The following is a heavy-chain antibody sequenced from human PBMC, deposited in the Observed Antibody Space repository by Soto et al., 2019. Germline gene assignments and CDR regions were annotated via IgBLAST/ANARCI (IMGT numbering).Heavy chain of an antibody. Sequence: GASVKVSCKASGCTFSSYAISWVRQAPGQGLEWMGGIIPIFGTANYAQKLQGRVTITADESTSTAYMGLSSLRSEDTAVYYCAESPRGVGATTFDYWGQGTLVTVSS. J-gene: IGHJ4*02. D-gene: IGHD1-26*01. CDR3: AESPRGVGATTFDY. CDR1: GCTFSSYA. CDR2: IIPIFGTA. V-gene: IGHV1-69*13.